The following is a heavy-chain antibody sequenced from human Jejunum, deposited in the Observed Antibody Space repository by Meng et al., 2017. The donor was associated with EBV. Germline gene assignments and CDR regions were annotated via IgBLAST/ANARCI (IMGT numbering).Heavy chain of an antibody. Sequence: VQRVEYGGGLVQPGGCRRLACAVSGFMFSNYWMHWVRQVPGKGLVWVSRINNDGSDTIYADSVKGRFTTSRDNAKNTLYLQMNSLRIEDTAVYFCARDKPHNWFDPWGQGTLVTVSS. CDR1: GFMFSNYW. CDR3: ARDKPHNWFDP. CDR2: INNDGSDT. J-gene: IGHJ5*02. V-gene: IGHV3-74*01.